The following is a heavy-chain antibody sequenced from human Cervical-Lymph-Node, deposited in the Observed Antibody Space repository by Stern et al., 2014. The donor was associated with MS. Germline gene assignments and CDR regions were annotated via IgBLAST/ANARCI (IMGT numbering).Heavy chain of an antibody. V-gene: IGHV1-2*06. CDR2: LNPNSDYP. D-gene: IGHD1-26*01. CDR1: GYTFTAFF. CDR3: AREATRIVVGIDY. J-gene: IGHJ4*02. Sequence: QVQLVESGTQMQKPGASVKVSCKASGYTFTAFFIHWVRQVPGQGLEWMGRLNPNSDYPTYAQNFRDRVTLTSDTSIGTAYLELSRLTSADTAVYYCAREATRIVVGIDYWGQGTQVTVSS.